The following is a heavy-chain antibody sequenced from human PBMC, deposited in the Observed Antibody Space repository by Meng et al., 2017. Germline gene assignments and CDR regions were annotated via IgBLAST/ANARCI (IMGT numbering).Heavy chain of an antibody. CDR3: ARATSGSGTYGMDV. J-gene: IGHJ6*02. Sequence: SETLSLTCSVSGGSVSSDNYYWSWIRQTPGKGLEWIGSIYHSGSTYYNPSLKSRVTISVDTSKNQFSLKLSSVTAADTAVYYCARATSGSGTYGMDVWGQGTTVTVSS. CDR1: GGSVSSDNYY. CDR2: IYHSGST. D-gene: IGHD3-10*01. V-gene: IGHV4-39*07.